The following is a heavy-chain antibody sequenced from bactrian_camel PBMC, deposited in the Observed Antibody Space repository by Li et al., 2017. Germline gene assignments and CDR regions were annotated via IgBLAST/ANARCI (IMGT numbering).Heavy chain of an antibody. D-gene: IGHD7*01. V-gene: IGHV3S53*01. CDR2: IGIDGRT. CDR3: AAVSCPRGVVVAAADQYEH. Sequence: HVQLVESGGGSVEVGGSLSLSCVVVSGYPDMCMGWFRQAPGLEREGVAGIGIDGRTAYADSVKGRFTISQDKAKSIVYLQMNSLQPEDTGVYSCAAVSCPRGVVVAAADQYEHWGQGTQVTVS. J-gene: IGHJ4*01. CDR1: GYPDMC.